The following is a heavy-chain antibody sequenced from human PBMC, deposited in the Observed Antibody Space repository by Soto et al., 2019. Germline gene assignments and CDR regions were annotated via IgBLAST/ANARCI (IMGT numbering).Heavy chain of an antibody. J-gene: IGHJ6*02. CDR2: ISGSGGST. V-gene: IGHV3-23*01. D-gene: IGHD2-15*01. Sequence: GGSLRLSCAASGFTFSSYAMSWVRQAPGKGLEWVSAISGSGGSTYYADSVKGRFTISRDNSKNTLYLQMNSLRAEDTAVYYCAKAVGRRDISQDYYYYGMDVWGQGTTVTVSS. CDR1: GFTFSSYA. CDR3: AKAVGRRDISQDYYYYGMDV.